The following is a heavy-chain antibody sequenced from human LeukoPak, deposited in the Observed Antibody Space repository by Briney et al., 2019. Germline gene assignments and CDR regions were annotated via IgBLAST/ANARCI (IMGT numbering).Heavy chain of an antibody. CDR1: GFTFHDYA. CDR2: ISGDGGST. V-gene: IGHV3-43*02. J-gene: IGHJ6*02. CDR3: AKGFSVLASNHNYYYYGMDV. Sequence: PGGSLRLSCAASGFTFHDYAMHWVRQSPGKGLEWVSLISGDGGSTYYPDSVKGRFTISRDNSKNSLYLQMNSLRTEDTALYYCAKGFSVLASNHNYYYYGMDVWGQGTTVTVSS. D-gene: IGHD1-14*01.